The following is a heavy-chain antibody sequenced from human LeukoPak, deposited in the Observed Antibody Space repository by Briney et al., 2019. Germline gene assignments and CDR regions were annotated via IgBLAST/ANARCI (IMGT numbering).Heavy chain of an antibody. CDR3: ARAWFGEIWARPLFDY. Sequence: GGSLRLSCAASGFTFSSYSMNWVRQAPGKGLEWVSSISSSSSYIYYADSVKGRFTISRDNAKNSLYLQMNSLRAEDTAVYYCARAWFGEIWARPLFDYWGQGTLVTVSS. CDR1: GFTFSSYS. CDR2: ISSSSSYI. D-gene: IGHD3-10*01. V-gene: IGHV3-21*01. J-gene: IGHJ4*02.